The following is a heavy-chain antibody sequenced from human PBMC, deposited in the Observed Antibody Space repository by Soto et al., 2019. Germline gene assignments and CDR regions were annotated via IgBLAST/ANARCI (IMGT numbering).Heavy chain of an antibody. J-gene: IGHJ4*02. Sequence: GGSLRLSCAASGFTFDDYAMHWVRQAPGKGLEWVSGISWNSGSIGYADSVKGRFTISRDNAKNSLYLQMNSLRAEDTALYYCAKANSDIYDFWSGYWRYYFDYWGQGTLVTVSS. CDR2: ISWNSGSI. V-gene: IGHV3-9*01. CDR1: GFTFDDYA. CDR3: AKANSDIYDFWSGYWRYYFDY. D-gene: IGHD3-3*01.